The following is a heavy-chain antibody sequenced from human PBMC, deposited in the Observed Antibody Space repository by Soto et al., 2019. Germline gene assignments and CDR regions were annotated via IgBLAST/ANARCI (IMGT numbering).Heavy chain of an antibody. D-gene: IGHD1-1*01. CDR3: TRGHRSTSTGTGAF. CDR2: INDDGIST. Sequence: GGSLRLSCAASGFTFSMYRMHWVRQVPGKGPEWVSRINDDGISTNYADSVKGRFTISRDNAKNTLYLQMNALRVEDTAVYYCTRGHRSTSTGTGAFWGQGTLVTVSS. J-gene: IGHJ4*02. V-gene: IGHV3-74*01. CDR1: GFTFSMYR.